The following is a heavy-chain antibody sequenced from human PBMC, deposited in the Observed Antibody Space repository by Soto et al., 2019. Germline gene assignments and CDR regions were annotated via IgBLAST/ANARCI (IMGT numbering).Heavy chain of an antibody. CDR3: VLTSCPSCYYYGIDV. CDR1: GFTFSSYA. V-gene: IGHV3-23*04. Sequence: EVQLVESGGGLVQPGGSLRLSCAASGFTFSSYAMRWVRQAPGKGLEWVAVISGSGGSTYYADSVKGRFTISRDNSKNTRYLQMNGLRAEDTAVYYGVLTSCPSCYYYGIDVWGQGITVTVSS. J-gene: IGHJ6*02. CDR2: ISGSGGST. D-gene: IGHD2-2*01.